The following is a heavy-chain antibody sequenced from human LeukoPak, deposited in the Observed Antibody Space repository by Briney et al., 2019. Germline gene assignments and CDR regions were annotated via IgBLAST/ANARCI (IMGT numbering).Heavy chain of an antibody. V-gene: IGHV3-74*01. CDR2: INLDGSGT. CDR1: GFSFTSYW. CDR3: SRAYDSGTYSSFDS. J-gene: IGHJ4*02. D-gene: IGHD3-10*01. Sequence: GGSLRLSCAASGFSFTSYWTHWVRQAPGKGLVWVSCINLDGSGTTYADSVKGRFTISRDNAKNTLFMQMNSLRAEDTAVYYCSRAYDSGTYSSFDSWGQGTLVTVTS.